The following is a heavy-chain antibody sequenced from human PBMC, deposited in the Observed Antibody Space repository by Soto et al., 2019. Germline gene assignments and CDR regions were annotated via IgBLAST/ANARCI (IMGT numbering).Heavy chain of an antibody. Sequence: SVKVSCKASGGTFGSFSISWVRQAPGGGLEWMGGIIPIYGTANYAQKFQGRVTITADTSTSTAYMEMGSLRSEDTALYYCAKDRRADWQSYYYYAMDVWGQGTTVTVSS. D-gene: IGHD2-21*01. CDR2: IIPIYGTA. J-gene: IGHJ6*02. V-gene: IGHV1-69*06. CDR3: AKDRRADWQSYYYYAMDV. CDR1: GGTFGSFS.